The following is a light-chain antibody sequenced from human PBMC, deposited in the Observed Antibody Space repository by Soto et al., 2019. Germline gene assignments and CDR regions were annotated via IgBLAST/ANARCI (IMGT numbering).Light chain of an antibody. V-gene: IGKV3-15*01. Sequence: EIVMTQCPATLSVSKGERATLSCRASQSISSNLAWYQQKLGQAPRLLIYGASTRATGIAARFSGSGSGTDFTLTISRLEPEDFAVYFCQQYGTSLTFGQGTRLE. CDR3: QQYGTSLT. CDR1: QSISSN. J-gene: IGKJ5*01. CDR2: GAS.